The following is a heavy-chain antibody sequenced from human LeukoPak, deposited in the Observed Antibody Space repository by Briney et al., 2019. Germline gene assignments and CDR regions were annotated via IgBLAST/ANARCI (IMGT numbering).Heavy chain of an antibody. Sequence: GGSLRLSCAASGFTVSSYEMNWVRQAPGKGLEWVSYISSSGSTIYYADSVKGRFTISRDKAKNSLYLQMNSLRAEDTAVYYCAREGPRIAARPIDYWGQGTLVTVSS. J-gene: IGHJ4*02. CDR2: ISSSGSTI. D-gene: IGHD6-6*01. CDR1: GFTVSSYE. CDR3: AREGPRIAARPIDY. V-gene: IGHV3-48*03.